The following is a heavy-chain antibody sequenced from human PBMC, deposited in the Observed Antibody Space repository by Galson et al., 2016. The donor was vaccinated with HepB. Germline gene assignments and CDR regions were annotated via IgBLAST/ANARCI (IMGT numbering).Heavy chain of an antibody. Sequence: SLRLSCAASGFTFRNYTMSWVRQAPGKGLEWVSAISGSGVGTYYADSVKGRFTISRDNSKDTLYLQMNSLRAEDTAVYYCAKTVRMTTVTGFDYWGQGTLVTVSS. J-gene: IGHJ4*02. CDR2: ISGSGVGT. D-gene: IGHD4-17*01. CDR3: AKTVRMTTVTGFDY. V-gene: IGHV3-23*01. CDR1: GFTFRNYT.